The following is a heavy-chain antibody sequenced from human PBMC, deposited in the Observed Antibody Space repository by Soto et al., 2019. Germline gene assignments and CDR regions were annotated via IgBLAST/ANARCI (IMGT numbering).Heavy chain of an antibody. CDR3: ARVLFQPRPQTYVDYVYYYYYMDV. Sequence: QVQLVQSGAEVKKPGASVKVSCKASGYTFTSYGISWVRQAPGQGLEWMGWISAYNGNTNYAQKLQGRVTMTTDTSTSTAYMELRSLRSDDTAVYYCARVLFQPRPQTYVDYVYYYYYMDVWGKGTTVTVSS. J-gene: IGHJ6*03. D-gene: IGHD4-17*01. CDR1: GYTFTSYG. CDR2: ISAYNGNT. V-gene: IGHV1-18*01.